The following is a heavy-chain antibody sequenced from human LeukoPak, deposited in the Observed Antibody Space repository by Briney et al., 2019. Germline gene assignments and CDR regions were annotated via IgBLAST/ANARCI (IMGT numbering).Heavy chain of an antibody. J-gene: IGHJ4*02. CDR2: ISGSGGST. Sequence: GGSLRLSCAASGFTFSTYAVNWVRQAPGKGLEWVSAISGSGGSTYYADSVKGRFTISRDNSKNTLYLQMNSLRAEDTAVYYCAKEREGQGFYYDSSGYDNDYWGQGTLVTVSS. V-gene: IGHV3-23*01. CDR3: AKEREGQGFYYDSSGYDNDY. CDR1: GFTFSTYA. D-gene: IGHD3-22*01.